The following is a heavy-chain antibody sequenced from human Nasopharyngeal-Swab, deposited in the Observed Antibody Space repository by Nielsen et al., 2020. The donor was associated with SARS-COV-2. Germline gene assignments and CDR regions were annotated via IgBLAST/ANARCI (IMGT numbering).Heavy chain of an antibody. J-gene: IGHJ4*02. CDR1: GYTFTSYY. CDR3: ARDEGWIVVVTAILDY. V-gene: IGHV1-46*01. CDR2: INPSGGST. Sequence: ASVKVSCKASGYTFTSYYMHWVRQAPGQGLEWMGIINPSGGSTSCAQKFQGRVTMTRDTSTSTVYMELSSLRSEDTAVYYCARDEGWIVVVTAILDYWGQGTLVTVSS. D-gene: IGHD2-21*02.